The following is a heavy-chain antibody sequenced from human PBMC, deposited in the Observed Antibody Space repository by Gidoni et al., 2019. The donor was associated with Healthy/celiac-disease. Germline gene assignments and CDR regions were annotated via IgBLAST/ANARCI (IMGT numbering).Heavy chain of an antibody. V-gene: IGHV3-13*01. CDR1: GFTFSSYD. CDR3: ARGSGGRPSYGMDV. CDR2: IGTAGDT. J-gene: IGHJ6*02. D-gene: IGHD2-15*01. Sequence: EVQLVESGGGLVQPGGSLSLSCAASGFTFSSYDMHWVRQATGKGLEWVSAIGTAGDTYYPGSVKGRFTISRENAKNSLYLQMNSLRAGDTAVYYCARGSGGRPSYGMDVWGQGTTVTVSS.